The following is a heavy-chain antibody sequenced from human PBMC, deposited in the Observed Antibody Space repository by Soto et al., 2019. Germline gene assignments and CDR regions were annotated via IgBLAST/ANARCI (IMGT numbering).Heavy chain of an antibody. CDR2: IYWDDDK. CDR1: GFSLSTSGVG. J-gene: IGHJ4*02. Sequence: SGPTLVKPTQTLTLTCTFSGFSLSTSGVGVGWIRQPPGKALEWLALIYWDDDKRYSPSLKSRLTITKDTSKNQVVLTMTNMDPVDTATYYCAHMGFDYDFWSGYSYYFDYWGQGTLVTVSS. D-gene: IGHD3-3*01. CDR3: AHMGFDYDFWSGYSYYFDY. V-gene: IGHV2-5*02.